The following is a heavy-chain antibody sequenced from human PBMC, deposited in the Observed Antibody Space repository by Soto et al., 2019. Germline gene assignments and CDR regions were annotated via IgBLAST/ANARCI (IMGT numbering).Heavy chain of an antibody. CDR2: INAGNGNT. J-gene: IGHJ4*02. D-gene: IGHD1-7*01. V-gene: IGHV1-3*01. Sequence: QVQLVQSGAEVKKPGASVKVSCKASGYTFTSYAMHWVRQAPGQRREWMGWINAGNGNTKYSQKFQGRVTITRDTSASTAYMELSSLRSEDTAVYYCARDRYITGTTLFLGYWGQGTLVTVSS. CDR1: GYTFTSYA. CDR3: ARDRYITGTTLFLGY.